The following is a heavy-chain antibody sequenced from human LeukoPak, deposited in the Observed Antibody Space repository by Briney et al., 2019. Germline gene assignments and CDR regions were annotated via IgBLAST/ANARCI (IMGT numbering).Heavy chain of an antibody. D-gene: IGHD3-10*01. V-gene: IGHV4-59*01. CDR2: IYYSGST. J-gene: IGHJ4*02. Sequence: SETLSLTSTDSGGSTSSYNWSWIRQPPGKGLEWIGYIYYSGSTNYNPSLKSRVTISVDTSKNQFSLKLSSVTAADTAVYYCARLKVDTMVRGPSFDYWGQGTLVTVSS. CDR1: GGSTSSYN. CDR3: ARLKVDTMVRGPSFDY.